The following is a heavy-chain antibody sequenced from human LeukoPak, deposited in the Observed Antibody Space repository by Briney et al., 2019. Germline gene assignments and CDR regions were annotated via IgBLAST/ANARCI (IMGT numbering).Heavy chain of an antibody. CDR1: GGSFSGYY. J-gene: IGHJ4*02. D-gene: IGHD3-10*01. Sequence: SETLSLTCAVYGGSFSGYYWSWIRQPPGKGLEWIGEINHSGSTNYNPPLKSRVTISVDTSKNQFSLKLSSVTAADTAVYYCARVGSMNSDYWGQGTLVTVSS. CDR3: ARVGSMNSDY. CDR2: INHSGST. V-gene: IGHV4-34*01.